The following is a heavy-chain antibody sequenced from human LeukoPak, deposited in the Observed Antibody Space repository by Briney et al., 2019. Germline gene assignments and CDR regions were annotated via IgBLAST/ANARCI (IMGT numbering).Heavy chain of an antibody. Sequence: GGSLRLPCAASGFTFDDYAMHWVRQAPGKGLEWVSGISWNSGSIGYADSVKGRFTISRDNAKNSLYLQMNSLRAEDTALYYCAREGGSYAHGDYWGQGTLVTVSS. CDR2: ISWNSGSI. D-gene: IGHD1-26*01. V-gene: IGHV3-9*01. J-gene: IGHJ4*02. CDR3: AREGGSYAHGDY. CDR1: GFTFDDYA.